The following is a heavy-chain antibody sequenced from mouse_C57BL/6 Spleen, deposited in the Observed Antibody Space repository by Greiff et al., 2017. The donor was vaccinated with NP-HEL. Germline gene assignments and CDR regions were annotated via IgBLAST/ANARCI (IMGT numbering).Heavy chain of an antibody. J-gene: IGHJ1*03. V-gene: IGHV8-12*01. CDR3: ARRSVYYGSSYWYFDV. CDR1: GFSLSTSGMG. CDR2: IYWDDDK. Sequence: QVTLKESGPGILQSSPTLSLTCSFSGFSLSTSGMGVSWLRQPSGKGLEWLAHIYWDDDKRYNPSLKSRLTISKDTSRNQVFLKITSVDTADTATYDCARRSVYYGSSYWYFDVWGTGTTVTVSS. D-gene: IGHD1-1*01.